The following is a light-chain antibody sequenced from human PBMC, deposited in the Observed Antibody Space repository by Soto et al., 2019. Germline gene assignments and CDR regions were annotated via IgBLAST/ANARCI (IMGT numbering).Light chain of an antibody. V-gene: IGKV3-20*01. Sequence: EIVLTQSPGTLSLSPGERATLSCRASQSISSTYLAWFHQKPGQAPRLLIYGTSSRATDIPDRFSGGGSGTDFTLTISRLEPEDFAVYYCQHYGSSPPKYTFGQGTKLEIK. CDR3: QHYGSSPPKYT. CDR2: GTS. J-gene: IGKJ2*01. CDR1: QSISSTY.